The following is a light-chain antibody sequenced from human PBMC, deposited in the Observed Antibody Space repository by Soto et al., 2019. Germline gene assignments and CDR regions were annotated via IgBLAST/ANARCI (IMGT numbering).Light chain of an antibody. V-gene: IGKV3-20*01. CDR2: GAS. CDR1: QSVSSSY. J-gene: IGKJ2*01. Sequence: DIVLTQSPGTMSLSPGERATLSCRARQSVSSSYLAWYQQKPGQAPRLLIYGASSRAACIPDRFSGSGSGTDLPLSISRLEPEGLAGNYCHQYSSSPLYTFGQGTKLEIK. CDR3: HQYSSSPLYT.